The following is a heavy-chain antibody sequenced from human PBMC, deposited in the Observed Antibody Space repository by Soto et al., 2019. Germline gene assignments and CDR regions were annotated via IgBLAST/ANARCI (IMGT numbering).Heavy chain of an antibody. J-gene: IGHJ4*02. CDR1: GFTFRSYA. D-gene: IGHD2-15*01. V-gene: IGHV3-23*01. CDR2: IADSRDRT. CDR3: AKGID. Sequence: EVQLLESGGGLVQPGGSLRLSCAASGFTFRSYAMSWVRQAPGKGLEWVSVIADSRDRTYYADSVKGRFTISRDNSKNTLYLQMHNRRAEDTATYSCAKGIDWGQGTRVTVSS.